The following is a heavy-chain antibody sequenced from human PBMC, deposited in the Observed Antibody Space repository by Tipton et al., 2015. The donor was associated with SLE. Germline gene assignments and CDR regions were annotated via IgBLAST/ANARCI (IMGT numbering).Heavy chain of an antibody. CDR2: ISSSGDAP. CDR3: VTPGGRGFSPWDN. V-gene: IGHV3-23*04. Sequence: QLVQSGGGLVQPGGSLRLSCAASGFTLSNYVMNWVRQAPGKGLEWVSVISSSGDAPYYADSVKGRFTISRDNSKNTLYLQMNGLRAEDTAVYHCVTPGGRGFSPWDNWGPGTLVTVSS. CDR1: GFTLSNYV. J-gene: IGHJ4*02. D-gene: IGHD1-14*01.